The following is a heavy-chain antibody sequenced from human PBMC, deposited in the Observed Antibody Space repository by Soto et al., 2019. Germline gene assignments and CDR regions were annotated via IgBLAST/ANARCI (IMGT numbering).Heavy chain of an antibody. V-gene: IGHV3-30*18. Sequence: QVQLVESGGGVVQPGRSLRLSCAASGFTFSSYGMHWVRQAPGKGLEWVAVISYDGSNKYYADSVKGRFTISRDNSKNTLYLQMNRLRAEDTAVYYCAKEPDGDYGGWYFQHWGQGTLVTVSS. D-gene: IGHD4-17*01. CDR1: GFTFSSYG. J-gene: IGHJ1*01. CDR3: AKEPDGDYGGWYFQH. CDR2: ISYDGSNK.